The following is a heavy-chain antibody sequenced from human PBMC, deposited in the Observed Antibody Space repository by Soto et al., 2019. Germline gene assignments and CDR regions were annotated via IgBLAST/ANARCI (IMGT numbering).Heavy chain of an antibody. CDR2: ISTSGSPI. V-gene: IGHV3-11*01. CDR1: GFTFSDYY. D-gene: IGHD4-17*01. CDR3: ARGLYGDYIN. J-gene: IGHJ4*02. Sequence: PGGSLRLSCAASGFTFSDYYMTWIRQAPGKGLEWVSYISTSGSPIFYADSVKGRFTISRDNAKNSVYLQMNSLRVEDTAVYFCARGLYGDYINWGQGTLVTVSS.